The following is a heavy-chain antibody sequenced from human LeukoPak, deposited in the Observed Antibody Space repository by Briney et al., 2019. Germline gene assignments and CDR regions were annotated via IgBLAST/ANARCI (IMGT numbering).Heavy chain of an antibody. Sequence: SGGSLRLSCAASGFTFSNAWMRWVRQAPGKGVEGGGRIKRKTDGVTTDYAAPVKGRFPISRGDSKNTLYLQMNSLKTEDTAVYYCTTEYSSSWQMGGDWFDPWGQGTLVTVSS. J-gene: IGHJ5*02. CDR2: IKRKTDGVTT. CDR3: TTEYSSSWQMGGDWFDP. CDR1: GFTFSNAW. D-gene: IGHD6-13*01. V-gene: IGHV3-15*01.